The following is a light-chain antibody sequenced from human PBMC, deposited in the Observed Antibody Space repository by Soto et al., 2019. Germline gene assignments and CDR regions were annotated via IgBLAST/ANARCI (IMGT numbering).Light chain of an antibody. Sequence: QSVLTQPPSVSAAPGQKVTISCSGSSSNIGGNSVSWYQQLPGTAPKLLIYDDNKRPSGIPDRFSGSKSGTSATLGITGFQTGDEADYYCGSWDSSLSAYVFATGTKV. CDR1: SSNIGGNS. CDR2: DDN. CDR3: GSWDSSLSAYV. V-gene: IGLV1-51*01. J-gene: IGLJ1*01.